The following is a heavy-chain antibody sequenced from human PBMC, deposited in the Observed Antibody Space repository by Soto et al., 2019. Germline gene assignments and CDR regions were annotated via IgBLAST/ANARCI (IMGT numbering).Heavy chain of an antibody. J-gene: IGHJ4*02. V-gene: IGHV4-61*01. CDR1: GGSVSSGSYY. D-gene: IGHD3-22*01. CDR3: ATPYYYDSSGYPH. CDR2: IYYSGST. Sequence: SETLSLTCTVSGGSVSSGSYYWSWIRQPPGKGLEWIGYIYYSGSTNYNPSLKSRVTISVDTSKNQFSLKLSSVTAADTAVYYCATPYYYDSSGYPHWGQGTLVTVSS.